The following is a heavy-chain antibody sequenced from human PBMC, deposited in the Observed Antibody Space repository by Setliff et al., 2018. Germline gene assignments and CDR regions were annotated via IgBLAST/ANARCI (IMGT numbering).Heavy chain of an antibody. D-gene: IGHD3-10*01. CDR1: GYSFTDYW. Sequence: PGESLKISCKGSGYSFTDYWIAWVRQTPGKGLEWMGTIYPGNADTRYSPSFQGQVTISADKSISTAYLQWSSLKASDTAMYYCARQAGDYFDYWGQGTLVTVSS. CDR2: IYPGNADT. CDR3: ARQAGDYFDY. J-gene: IGHJ4*02. V-gene: IGHV5-51*01.